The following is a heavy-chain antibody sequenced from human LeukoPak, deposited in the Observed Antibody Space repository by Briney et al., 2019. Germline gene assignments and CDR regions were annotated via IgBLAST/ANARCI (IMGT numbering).Heavy chain of an antibody. CDR2: IYWDDDK. Sequence: SGPTLVKPTQTLTLTCTFSGFSLSTSGVGVGWIRQPPGKALEWLALIYWDDDKRYSPSLKSRLTITTDTSKNQVVLTMTNMDPVDTATYYCAHGGAAASSFDYWGQGTLVTVSS. CDR3: AHGGAAASSFDY. CDR1: GFSLSTSGVG. J-gene: IGHJ4*02. V-gene: IGHV2-5*02. D-gene: IGHD6-13*01.